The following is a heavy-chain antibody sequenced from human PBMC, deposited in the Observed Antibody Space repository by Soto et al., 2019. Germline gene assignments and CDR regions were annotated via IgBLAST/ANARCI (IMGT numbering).Heavy chain of an antibody. J-gene: IGHJ2*01. V-gene: IGHV1-69*12. CDR1: GGTFSSYA. CDR3: ARVPSSYDSSGYYSFGWYFDL. D-gene: IGHD3-22*01. CDR2: IIPILGTA. Sequence: QVQLVQSGAEVKKPGSSVKVSCKASGGTFSSYAISWVRQAPGQGLEWMGGIIPILGTANYAQKFQGRVTLTADESTSAAYLELSSLRSEDTAVYYCARVPSSYDSSGYYSFGWYFDLWGRGTLVTVSS.